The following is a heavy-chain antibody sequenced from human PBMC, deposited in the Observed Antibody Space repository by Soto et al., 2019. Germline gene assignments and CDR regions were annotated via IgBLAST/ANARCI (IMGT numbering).Heavy chain of an antibody. J-gene: IGHJ6*02. Sequence: EVQLVESGGDLVQPGRSLRLSCAASGFTFGDYAIHWVRQAPGKGLEWVSGITWNGDIIGYADSAKGRFTISRDNAKNSLYLQMNSLRAEDTALYYCAKDIRLYDYGMDVWGQGTTVTVSS. V-gene: IGHV3-9*01. CDR3: AKDIRLYDYGMDV. CDR2: ITWNGDII. CDR1: GFTFGDYA. D-gene: IGHD3-3*01.